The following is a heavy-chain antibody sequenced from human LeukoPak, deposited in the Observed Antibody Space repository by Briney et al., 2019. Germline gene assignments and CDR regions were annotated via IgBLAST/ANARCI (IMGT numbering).Heavy chain of an antibody. CDR2: IYYSGST. CDR1: GGSISTSSYY. Sequence: NPSETLSLTCTVSGGSISTSSYYWGWIRQPPGKGLEWIGSIYYSGSTYYNPSLKSRVTISVDTSKNQFSLKLSSVTAADTAVYYCARDPQALTYYYDSSGYYFDYWGQGTLVTVSS. CDR3: ARDPQALTYYYDSSGYYFDY. D-gene: IGHD3-22*01. V-gene: IGHV4-39*07. J-gene: IGHJ4*02.